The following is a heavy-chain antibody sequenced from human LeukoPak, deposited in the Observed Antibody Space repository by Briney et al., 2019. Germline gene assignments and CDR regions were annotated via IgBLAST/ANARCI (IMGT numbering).Heavy chain of an antibody. V-gene: IGHV1-2*02. CDR2: INPNSGGT. J-gene: IGHJ4*02. CDR3: ASWNLVGATPIDY. D-gene: IGHD1-26*01. Sequence: GASVKVSCKASGYTFTGYYMHWVRQAPGQGLEWMGWINPNSGGTNYAQKFQGRVTMTRDMSISTAYMELSRLRSDDTAVYYCASWNLVGATPIDYWGQGTLVTVSS. CDR1: GYTFTGYY.